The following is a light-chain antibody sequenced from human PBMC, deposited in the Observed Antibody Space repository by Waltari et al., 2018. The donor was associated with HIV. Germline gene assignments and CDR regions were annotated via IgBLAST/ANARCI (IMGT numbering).Light chain of an antibody. CDR2: EVS. CDR1: SSDVGGYHY. V-gene: IGLV2-14*01. CDR3: SSYTSSSTYV. J-gene: IGLJ1*01. Sequence: QSALTQPASVSGSPGQSITISCTGTSSDVGGYHYVSWYQQHPGKAPKLMIYEVSNRPSLLSLLFSGSKSGNTASLTISGLQSEDEADYYCSSYTSSSTYVLGTGTKVTVL.